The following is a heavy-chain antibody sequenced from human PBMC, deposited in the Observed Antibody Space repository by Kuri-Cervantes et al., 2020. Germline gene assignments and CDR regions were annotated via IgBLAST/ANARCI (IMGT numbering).Heavy chain of an antibody. Sequence: GGSLRLSCAASGFTFDDYAMFWVRQAPGKGLEWVSGVSRSSGSIGYADSVKGRFTISRDNAKRSLYLQMNSLRAEDTALYYCAKGGSAVTTRFYYWYMDVWGKGTTVTVSS. CDR3: AKGGSAVTTRFYYWYMDV. CDR1: GFTFDDYA. V-gene: IGHV3-9*01. D-gene: IGHD6-19*01. J-gene: IGHJ6*03. CDR2: VSRSSGSI.